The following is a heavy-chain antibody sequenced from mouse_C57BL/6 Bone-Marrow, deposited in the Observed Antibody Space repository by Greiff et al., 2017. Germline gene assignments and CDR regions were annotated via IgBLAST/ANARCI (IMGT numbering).Heavy chain of an antibody. J-gene: IGHJ4*01. V-gene: IGHV1-50*01. Sequence: QVQLQQPGAELVKPGASVKLSCEASGYTFTSYWMQWVKQRPGQGLEWIGEIDPSDSYTNYNQKFKGKATLTVDTSSSTAYMQLSSLTSEDSAVYYCARYYYGSRYYYAMDYWGQGTSVTVSS. CDR3: ARYYYGSRYYYAMDY. CDR2: IDPSDSYT. CDR1: GYTFTSYW. D-gene: IGHD1-1*01.